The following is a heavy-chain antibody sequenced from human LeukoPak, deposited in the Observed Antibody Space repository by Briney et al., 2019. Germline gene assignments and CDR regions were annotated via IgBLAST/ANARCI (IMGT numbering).Heavy chain of an antibody. V-gene: IGHV3-23*01. CDR1: EFTFSSYA. Sequence: PGGSLRLSCAASEFTFSSYAMSWVRQAPGKGLEWVSAISSSGGSTYYADSVKGRFTISRDNSKNTLYLQMNSLRAEDTAVYYCAKVSEDFYDYWGQGTLVTVSS. CDR2: ISSSGGST. CDR3: AKVSEDFYDY. J-gene: IGHJ4*02. D-gene: IGHD2/OR15-2a*01.